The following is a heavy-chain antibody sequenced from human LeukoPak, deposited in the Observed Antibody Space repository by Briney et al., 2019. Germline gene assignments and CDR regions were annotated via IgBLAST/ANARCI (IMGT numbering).Heavy chain of an antibody. D-gene: IGHD6-13*01. CDR2: IYYSGST. CDR3: AREGLEAAAGTSD. CDR1: GGSISSYY. V-gene: IGHV4-59*01. Sequence: PSETLSLTCTVSGGSISSYYWSWIRQPPGKGLEWIGYIYYSGSTNYNPSLKSRVTISVDTSKNQFSLKLSSVTAADTAVYYCAREGLEAAAGTSDWGQGTLVTVSS. J-gene: IGHJ4*02.